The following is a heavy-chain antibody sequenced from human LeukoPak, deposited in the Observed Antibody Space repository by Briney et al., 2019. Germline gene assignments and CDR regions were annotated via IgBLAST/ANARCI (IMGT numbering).Heavy chain of an antibody. CDR1: GGSISSYY. J-gene: IGHJ4*02. CDR3: ARLSYGDLYFDY. V-gene: IGHV4-59*08. CDR2: IYYSGST. D-gene: IGHD4-17*01. Sequence: PSETLSLTCTVSGGSISSYYWSWIRQPPGKGLEWIGYIYYSGSTNYNPSLKSRVTISADTSKTRFSLRLSSVTAADTAVYCCARLSYGDLYFDYWGQGTLVTVSS.